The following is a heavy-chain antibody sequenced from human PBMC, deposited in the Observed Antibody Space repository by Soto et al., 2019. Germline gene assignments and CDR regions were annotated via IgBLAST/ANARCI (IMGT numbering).Heavy chain of an antibody. D-gene: IGHD3-3*01. CDR1: GLTFDDYA. CDR3: AKDISFGVVISYGMDV. CDR2: ISWNSGSI. J-gene: IGHJ6*02. V-gene: IGHV3-9*01. Sequence: PGGSLRLSCAASGLTFDDYAMHWVRQAPGKGLEWVSGISWNSGSIGYADSVKGRFTISRDNAKNSLYLQMNSLRAEDTALYYCAKDISFGVVISYGMDVWGQGTTVTVSS.